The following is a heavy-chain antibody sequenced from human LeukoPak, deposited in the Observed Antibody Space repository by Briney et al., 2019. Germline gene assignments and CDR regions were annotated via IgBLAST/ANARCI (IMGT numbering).Heavy chain of an antibody. CDR3: ARDPGTGASAGTFDY. J-gene: IGHJ4*02. CDR2: INGDGSST. Sequence: GGSLRLSCAASGFTFSNYWMHWVRQAPGKGLVCVSRINGDGSSTNYADSVKGRFTISRDSSKNTLYLQMNSLRAEDTSLYYCARDPGTGASAGTFDYWGQGTLVTVSS. V-gene: IGHV3-74*01. D-gene: IGHD6-13*01. CDR1: GFTFSNYW.